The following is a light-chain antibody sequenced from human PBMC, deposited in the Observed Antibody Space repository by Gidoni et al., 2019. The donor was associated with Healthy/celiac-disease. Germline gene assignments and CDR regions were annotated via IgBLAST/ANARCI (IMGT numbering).Light chain of an antibody. J-gene: IGLJ3*02. Sequence: QSVLTQPPSASGTPGQRVTIACSGSSSNIGSKAVNWYQQLPGTAPKLLIYRNNQRPSGGPDRFAGSKSGTSASLAISGLQSEDEADYDCAAWDDSLNGLVFGGGTKLTVL. V-gene: IGLV1-44*01. CDR2: RNN. CDR3: AAWDDSLNGLV. CDR1: SSNIGSKA.